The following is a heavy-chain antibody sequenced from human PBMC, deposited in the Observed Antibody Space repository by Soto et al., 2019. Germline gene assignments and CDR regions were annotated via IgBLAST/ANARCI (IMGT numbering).Heavy chain of an antibody. Sequence: QVQLQQWGAGLLKPAETLSLPCAVYGGAFRAYYWSWIRQPPGKGLLWIGEINQSGFTTYNPSLESRVTMSVDTSKNQFSLRLSSVTAADTAVYYCARFPFDRSSWTNPRYFDYWGQGTLVTVSS. J-gene: IGHJ4*02. V-gene: IGHV4-34*01. CDR2: INQSGFT. D-gene: IGHD2-15*01. CDR1: GGAFRAYY. CDR3: ARFPFDRSSWTNPRYFDY.